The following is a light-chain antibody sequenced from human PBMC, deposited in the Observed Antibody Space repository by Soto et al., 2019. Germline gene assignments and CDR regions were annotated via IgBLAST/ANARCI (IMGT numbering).Light chain of an antibody. CDR3: LQSKSYST. CDR1: QDISNY. V-gene: IGKV1-33*01. CDR2: DAS. J-gene: IGKJ1*01. Sequence: DIQMTQSPSSLSASVGDRFTITCQASQDISNYLNWYQQKPGKAPKLLIYDASNLETGVPSRFSGSGSGTEFDLTISSLQPDDFASYYCLQSKSYSTFGQGTKVDIK.